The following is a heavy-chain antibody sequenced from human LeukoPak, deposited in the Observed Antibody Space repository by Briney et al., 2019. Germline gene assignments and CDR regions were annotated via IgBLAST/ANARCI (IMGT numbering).Heavy chain of an antibody. CDR2: IYYSGST. Sequence: PSETLSLTCTVSDVSISSGGYYWSWLRQHPGKGLEWIGYIYYSGSTYYNPSLKSRVTISVDTSKNQFSLKLSSVTAADTAVYYCARDFADYGDSRDAFDIWGQGTMVTVSS. CDR3: ARDFADYGDSRDAFDI. V-gene: IGHV4-31*03. J-gene: IGHJ3*02. CDR1: DVSISSGGYY. D-gene: IGHD4-17*01.